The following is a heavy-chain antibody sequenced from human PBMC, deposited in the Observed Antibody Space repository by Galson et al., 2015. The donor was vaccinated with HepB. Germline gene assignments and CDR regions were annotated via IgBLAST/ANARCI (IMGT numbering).Heavy chain of an antibody. CDR1: GFTFSSYA. J-gene: IGHJ3*02. CDR2: ITGSGGNT. V-gene: IGHV3-23*01. CDR3: AKDGDYSNYEWGDDAFDI. D-gene: IGHD4-11*01. Sequence: SLRLSCAASGFTFSSYAMSWVRQAPGKGLEWISAITGSGGNTYYADSVKGRFTISRDNSKNTLSLQMNSLRAEDTAVYYCAKDGDYSNYEWGDDAFDIWGQGTMVTVSS.